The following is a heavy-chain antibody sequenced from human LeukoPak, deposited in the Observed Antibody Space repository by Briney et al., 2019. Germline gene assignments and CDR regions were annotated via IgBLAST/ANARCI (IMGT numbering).Heavy chain of an antibody. J-gene: IGHJ4*02. Sequence: GKGLEWIAYINYSGKTNSSPSLKSRVTISMDMSKNQFSLKLSSVTAADTAVYYCARGAGWYDYWGQGTLATVSS. V-gene: IGHV4-59*01. CDR3: ARGAGWYDY. CDR2: INYSGKT. D-gene: IGHD6-19*01.